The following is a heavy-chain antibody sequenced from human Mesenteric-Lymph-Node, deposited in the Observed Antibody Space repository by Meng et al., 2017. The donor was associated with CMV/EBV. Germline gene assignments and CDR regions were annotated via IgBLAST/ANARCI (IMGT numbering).Heavy chain of an antibody. CDR1: GFIFSSYG. D-gene: IGHD3-10*02. J-gene: IGHJ6*02. Sequence: GESLKISCAASGFIFSSYGMHWVRQAPGKGLEWVAYIRFDGTYKYYAEAVKGRFTISRDNSKNSVHLEMTTLRVEDSAVYFCAKDSLLFGYYGMDVWGRGTKVTVSS. CDR2: IRFDGTYK. V-gene: IGHV3-30*02. CDR3: AKDSLLFGYYGMDV.